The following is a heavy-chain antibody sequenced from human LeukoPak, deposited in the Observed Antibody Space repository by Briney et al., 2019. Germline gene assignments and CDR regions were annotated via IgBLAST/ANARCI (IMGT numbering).Heavy chain of an antibody. D-gene: IGHD6-13*01. Sequence: PGGSLRLSCAASGFTFDDYAMHWVRQAPGKGLEWVSGISWNSGSIGYADSVKGRFTISRDNAKNSLYLQMNSLRAEDMALYYCAKGQQLVRDGYFQHWGQGTLVTVSS. V-gene: IGHV3-9*03. CDR3: AKGQQLVRDGYFQH. CDR1: GFTFDDYA. CDR2: ISWNSGSI. J-gene: IGHJ1*01.